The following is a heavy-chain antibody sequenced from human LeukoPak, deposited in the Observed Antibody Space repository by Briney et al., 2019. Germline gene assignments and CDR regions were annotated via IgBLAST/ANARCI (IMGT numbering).Heavy chain of an antibody. CDR3: AGDDYGGNPEGY. Sequence: GGSLRLSCAASGFTFSNDGMHWVRQAPGRGLEWVAFIRYDGSNKYYADSVKGRFTTSRDNSKTTLYLQMNSLRAEDTAVYYCAGDDYGGNPEGYWGQGTLVTVSS. V-gene: IGHV3-30*02. CDR2: IRYDGSNK. J-gene: IGHJ4*02. D-gene: IGHD4-23*01. CDR1: GFTFSNDG.